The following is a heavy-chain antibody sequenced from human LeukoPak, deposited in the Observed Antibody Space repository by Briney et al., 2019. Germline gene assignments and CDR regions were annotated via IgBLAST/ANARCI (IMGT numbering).Heavy chain of an antibody. CDR2: TIPIFGTA. Sequence: VASVKVSCKASGGTFSSYAISWVRQAPGQGLEWMGRTIPIFGTANYAQKFQGRVTITADESTSTAYMELSSLRSEDTAVYYCARGGGIVGAGAFDIWGQGTMVTVSS. D-gene: IGHD1-26*01. CDR1: GGTFSSYA. CDR3: ARGGGIVGAGAFDI. V-gene: IGHV1-69*13. J-gene: IGHJ3*02.